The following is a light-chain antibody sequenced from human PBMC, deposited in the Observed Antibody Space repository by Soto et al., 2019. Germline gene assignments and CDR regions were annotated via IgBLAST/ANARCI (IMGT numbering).Light chain of an antibody. J-gene: IGKJ1*01. V-gene: IGKV3-15*01. CDR3: QQYSDWPT. Sequence: EIVLTQSPGTLSLSPGERATLSCRASQSVSSSYLAWYQQKPGQAPRLLIYGASARATGVPARFSGSGSGTEFTLTISSLQSEDFAVYYCQQYSDWPTFGQGTKVDIK. CDR1: QSVSSSY. CDR2: GAS.